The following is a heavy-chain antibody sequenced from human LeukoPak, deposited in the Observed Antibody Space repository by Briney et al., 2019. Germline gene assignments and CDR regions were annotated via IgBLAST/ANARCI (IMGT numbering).Heavy chain of an antibody. J-gene: IGHJ4*02. CDR3: ARGRDGYNFLNRGEYYYFDY. CDR1: GDSISNYY. CDR2: FYTSGST. V-gene: IGHV4-4*07. D-gene: IGHD5-24*01. Sequence: SETLSLTCTVSGDSISNYYWSWIRQPAGKGLEWIGRFYTSGSTNYNPSLKSRVTISVDTSKNQFSLKLSSVTAADTAVYYCARGRDGYNFLNRGEYYYFDYWGQGTLVTVSS.